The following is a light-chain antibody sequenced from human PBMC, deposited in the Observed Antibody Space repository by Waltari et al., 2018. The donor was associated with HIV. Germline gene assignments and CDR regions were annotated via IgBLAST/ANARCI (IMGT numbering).Light chain of an antibody. J-gene: IGKJ2*01. V-gene: IGKV3-15*01. CDR1: QSISAN. CDR2: EAA. Sequence: PGQSVTLSCRASQSISANVAWYQQRPGQAPRLLIYEAATRPTGIPARFSGSGSGTEFTLTITNLQSEDFATYFCQQYDSGPRGITFGQGTMLEI. CDR3: QQYDSGPRGIT.